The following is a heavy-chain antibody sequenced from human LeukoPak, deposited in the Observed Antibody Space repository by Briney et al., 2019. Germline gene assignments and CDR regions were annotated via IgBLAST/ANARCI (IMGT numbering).Heavy chain of an antibody. CDR3: TRGYCSGGGCSGFHNWFDP. D-gene: IGHD2-15*01. CDR1: GFIFSTYG. J-gene: IGHJ5*02. CDR2: IKSNIDGGTT. V-gene: IGHV3-15*01. Sequence: GGSLRLSCAASGFIFSTYGVHWVRQAPGKGLEWVGRIKSNIDGGTTDYAAPVNGRFSISRDDSKNTLYLQMNSLKTEDTAIYYCTRGYCSGGGCSGFHNWFDPWGQGTLVTVSS.